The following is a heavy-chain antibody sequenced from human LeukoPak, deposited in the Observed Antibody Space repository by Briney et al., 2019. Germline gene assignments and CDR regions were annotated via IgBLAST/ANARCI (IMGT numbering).Heavy chain of an antibody. CDR2: IYYSGST. CDR3: ARGKMTTVTTWAFDI. Sequence: SETLSLTCTVSGGSISSYYWSWIRQPPGKGLEWIGYIYYSGSTNYNPSLKSRVTISVDTSKNQFSLKLSSVTAADTAVYYCARGKMTTVTTWAFDIWGQGTMVSVSS. V-gene: IGHV4-59*01. J-gene: IGHJ3*02. CDR1: GGSISSYY. D-gene: IGHD4-17*01.